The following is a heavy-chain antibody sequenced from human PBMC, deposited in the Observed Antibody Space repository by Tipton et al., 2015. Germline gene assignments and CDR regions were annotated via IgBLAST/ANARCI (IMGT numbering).Heavy chain of an antibody. D-gene: IGHD3-16*01. J-gene: IGHJ6*02. V-gene: IGHV4-59*01. CDR3: ARDRWDYVWGSGFGFHYGMDV. CDR1: GGSISSYY. Sequence: TLSLTCTVSGGSISSYYWSWIRQPPGEGPEWIGYIFYSGGTNYNPSLKSRVTISVDTSKNQFSLRLRSVTAADTAVYYCARDRWDYVWGSGFGFHYGMDVWGQGTTVIVSS. CDR2: IFYSGGT.